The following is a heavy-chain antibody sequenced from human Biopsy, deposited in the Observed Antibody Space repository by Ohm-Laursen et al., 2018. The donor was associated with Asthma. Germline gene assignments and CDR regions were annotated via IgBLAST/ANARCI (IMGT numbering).Heavy chain of an antibody. CDR1: SGSGGYMRSGNYY. CDR2: IFDSGST. CDR3: ARDKEYYYDSSGYYHHGGAYDI. J-gene: IGHJ3*02. Sequence: SDTLSLTCSLSSGSGGYMRSGNYYWSWIRQSPGKGLEWIGYIFDSGSTNYNPSLLGRVTISVDTSKNQFSLILYSVTPADTAVYYCARDKEYYYDSSGYYHHGGAYDIWGQGTMVNVSS. V-gene: IGHV4-61*01. D-gene: IGHD3-22*01.